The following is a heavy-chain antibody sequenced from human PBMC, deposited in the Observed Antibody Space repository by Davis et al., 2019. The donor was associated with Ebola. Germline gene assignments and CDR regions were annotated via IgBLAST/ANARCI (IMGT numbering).Heavy chain of an antibody. CDR2: ISAYNGNT. J-gene: IGHJ6*02. CDR1: GYTFTSYG. D-gene: IGHD1-14*01. V-gene: IGHV1-18*04. CDR3: ARLPESSWVDGMDV. Sequence: ASVKVSCKASGYTFTSYGISWVRQAPGQGLEWMGWISAYNGNTNYAQKLPGRVTMTTDTSTSTAYMELRSLRSDDTAVYYCARLPESSWVDGMDVWGQGTTVTVSS.